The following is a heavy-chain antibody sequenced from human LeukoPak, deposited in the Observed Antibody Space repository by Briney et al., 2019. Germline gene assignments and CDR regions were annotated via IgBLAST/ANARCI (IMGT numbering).Heavy chain of an antibody. V-gene: IGHV1-46*01. D-gene: IGHD6-6*01. CDR3: AREGEYSCDY. CDR2: INPSGGST. CDR1: GGTFSSYA. Sequence: GASVKVSCKASGGTFSSYAISWVRQAPGQGLEWMGIINPSGGSTSYAQKFQGRVTMTRDTSTSTVYMELSSLRSEDTAVYYCAREGEYSCDYWGQGTLVTVSS. J-gene: IGHJ4*02.